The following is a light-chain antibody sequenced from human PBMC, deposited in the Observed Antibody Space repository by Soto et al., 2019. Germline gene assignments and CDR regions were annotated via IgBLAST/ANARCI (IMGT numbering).Light chain of an antibody. CDR2: AAS. J-gene: IGKJ1*01. CDR3: QQSYSTPWT. Sequence: DIQMTQSPSSLSASVGDRVTITCRASQSISSYLNWYQQKPGKAPKLLIYAASSLQSGVPSRFSGSGSGTDFTLTISSPQPEDFATYYCQQSYSTPWTFGQGTKVELK. CDR1: QSISSY. V-gene: IGKV1-39*01.